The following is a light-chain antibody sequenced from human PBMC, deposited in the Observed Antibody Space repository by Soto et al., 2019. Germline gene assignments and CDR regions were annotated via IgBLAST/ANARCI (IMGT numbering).Light chain of an antibody. CDR1: QGISHY. CDR2: AAS. Sequence: DIQMTQSPSSLSASVGDRVTITCRASQGISHYLAWYQQKPGQVPKLLIYAASTLPSGVPSRFSGSGSGTDFTLTISSLQPEDVATYYCQKYNSGPRTFGQGNKVEIK. V-gene: IGKV1-27*01. J-gene: IGKJ1*01. CDR3: QKYNSGPRT.